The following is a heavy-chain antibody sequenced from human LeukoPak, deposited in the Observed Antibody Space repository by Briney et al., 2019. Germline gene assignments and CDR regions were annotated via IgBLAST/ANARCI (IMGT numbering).Heavy chain of an antibody. CDR2: IRYDGSNK. J-gene: IGHJ4*02. CDR1: GFTFSSYG. CDR3: AKEPLGYSSGYYPNTHYFDY. D-gene: IGHD3-22*01. V-gene: IGHV3-30*02. Sequence: GGSLRLSCAASGFTFSSYGMHWVRQAPGKGLEWVAFIRYDGSNKYYADSVKGRFTISRDNSKNTLYLQMNSLRAEDTAVYYCAKEPLGYSSGYYPNTHYFDYWGQGTLVTVSS.